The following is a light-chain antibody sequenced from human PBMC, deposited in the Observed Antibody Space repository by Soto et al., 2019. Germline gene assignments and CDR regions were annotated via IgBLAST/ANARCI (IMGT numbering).Light chain of an antibody. J-gene: IGKJ1*01. CDR2: AAS. Sequence: DILMTQSPDSLAVSLGERATMNCKSSQSVLYSSNNKNYLAWYQQKPGKAPKLLIYAASSLQSGVPSRFSGSGSETDFTLTISSLQPEDFATYSCQQSYSTTWTFGQGTKVDI. CDR1: QSVLYSSNNKNY. V-gene: IGKV4-1*01. CDR3: QQSYSTTWT.